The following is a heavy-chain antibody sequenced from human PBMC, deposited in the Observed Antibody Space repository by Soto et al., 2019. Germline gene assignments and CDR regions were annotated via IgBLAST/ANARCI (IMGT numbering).Heavy chain of an antibody. J-gene: IGHJ3*02. V-gene: IGHV1-3*01. CDR1: GYTFTSYA. CDR2: INAGNGNT. D-gene: IGHD3-9*01. Sequence: EASVKVSCKASGYTFTSYAMHWVRQAPGQRLEWMGWINAGNGNTKYSQKFQGRVTITRDTSASTAYMELSSLRSEDTAVYYCARGSCYDILTGYCAFDIWGQGTMVTVSS. CDR3: ARGSCYDILTGYCAFDI.